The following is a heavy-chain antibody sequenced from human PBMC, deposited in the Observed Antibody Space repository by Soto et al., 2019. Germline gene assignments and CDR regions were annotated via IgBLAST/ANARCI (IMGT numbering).Heavy chain of an antibody. J-gene: IGHJ5*02. V-gene: IGHV1-8*01. CDR3: ARRRGSSGPLWFDP. Sequence: QVQLVQSGAEVKKPVSSVNVSCKASGYTFTSYDINWVRQATGQGLEWMVWMNPNSGNTGYAQKFQGRVTMTRNTSISTAYMELSSLRSDDTAVYYCARRRGSSGPLWFDPWGQGTLVTVSS. CDR2: MNPNSGNT. CDR1: GYTFTSYD. D-gene: IGHD6-25*01.